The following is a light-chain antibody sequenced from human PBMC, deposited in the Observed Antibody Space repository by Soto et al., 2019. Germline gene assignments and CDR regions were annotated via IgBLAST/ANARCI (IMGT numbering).Light chain of an antibody. CDR3: SSYTSSSTSVV. Sequence: QSVLTQPASVSGSPGQSITISCTGTSSDVGGYNYGSWYQQHPGKAPKLMIYEVSNRPSGVSNRFSGSKSGNTASLTISGLQAEDEADYYCSSYTSSSTSVVFGGGTKVTVL. CDR1: SSDVGGYNY. V-gene: IGLV2-14*01. J-gene: IGLJ2*01. CDR2: EVS.